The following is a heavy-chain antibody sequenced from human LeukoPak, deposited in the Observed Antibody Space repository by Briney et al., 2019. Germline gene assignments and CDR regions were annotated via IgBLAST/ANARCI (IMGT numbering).Heavy chain of an antibody. CDR2: VYSGGVT. V-gene: IGHV3-66*01. D-gene: IGHD6-19*01. J-gene: IGHJ6*02. CDR3: VRDRWPGLGDF. Sequence: GGSLRLSCAASGFTVSDNDMSWVRQAPGKGLEWVSTVYSGGVTYYADPVKGRFTISRDNSKNTLYLQMSSLRAEDTAVYYCVRDRWPGLGDFWGQGTTVTVSS. CDR1: GFTVSDND.